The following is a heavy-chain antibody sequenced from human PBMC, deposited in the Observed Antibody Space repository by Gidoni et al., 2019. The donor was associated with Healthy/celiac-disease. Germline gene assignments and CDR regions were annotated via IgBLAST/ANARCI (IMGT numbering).Heavy chain of an antibody. Sequence: QVQLQESGPGLVKPSETLSLTCTVSGGSVSSGSYYWSWIRQPPGKGLEWIGYIYYSGSTNYNPSLKSRVTISVDTSKNQFSLKLSSVTAADTAVYYCARDAVDTAMASPWYWDYWGQGTLVTVSS. CDR1: GGSVSSGSYY. V-gene: IGHV4-61*01. CDR3: ARDAVDTAMASPWYWDY. D-gene: IGHD5-18*01. CDR2: IYYSGST. J-gene: IGHJ4*02.